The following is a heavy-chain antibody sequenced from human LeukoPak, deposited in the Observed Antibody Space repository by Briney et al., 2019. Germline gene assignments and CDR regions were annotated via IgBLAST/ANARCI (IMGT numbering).Heavy chain of an antibody. CDR1: GFTFSSYT. D-gene: IGHD2-15*01. CDR3: ATNMKKGSDV. V-gene: IGHV3-23*01. CDR2: IGGSGGST. J-gene: IGHJ3*01. Sequence: QPGGSLRLSCAASGFTFSSYTMTWVRQAPGKGLEWVSGIGGSGGSTYYADSVKGRFTISRDNSKNALCLQINSLRAEDTAVYYCATNMKKGSDVWGQGTMVTVSS.